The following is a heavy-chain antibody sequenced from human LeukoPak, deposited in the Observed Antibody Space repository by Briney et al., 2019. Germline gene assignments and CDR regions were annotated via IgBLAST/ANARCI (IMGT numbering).Heavy chain of an antibody. D-gene: IGHD2-2*01. Sequence: PGRSLRLSCVASGFIFDDYGMHWVRQAPGKGLEWVAGISWDSGNIGYADSVKGRFTIYRDNTKNSLYLEMNSLRAEDTALYYCEKDGSSTGHYYYGMDVWGQGTTVTVSS. V-gene: IGHV3-9*01. J-gene: IGHJ6*02. CDR1: GFIFDDYG. CDR2: ISWDSGNI. CDR3: EKDGSSTGHYYYGMDV.